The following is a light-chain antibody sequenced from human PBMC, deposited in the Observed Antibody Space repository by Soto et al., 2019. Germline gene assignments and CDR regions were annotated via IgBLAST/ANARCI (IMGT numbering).Light chain of an antibody. V-gene: IGKV1-5*03. CDR3: QQYDSYPWT. CDR2: KAS. J-gene: IGKJ1*01. Sequence: QMTQSPSTMSESVGDRVTITCRASQTISSWLAWYQQKPGKAPKLLIYKASTLESGVPSRFSGSGSGTEFTLTISSLQPDDFATYFCQQYDSYPWTFGQGTKVDI. CDR1: QTISSW.